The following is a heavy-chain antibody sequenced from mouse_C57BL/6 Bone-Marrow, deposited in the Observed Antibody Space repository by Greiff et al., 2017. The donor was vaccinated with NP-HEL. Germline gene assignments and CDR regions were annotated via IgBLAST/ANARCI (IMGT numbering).Heavy chain of an antibody. V-gene: IGHV10-1*01. CDR3: VRQGWAWFAY. CDR1: GFSFNTYA. D-gene: IGHD2-3*01. CDR2: IRSKSNNYAT. J-gene: IGHJ3*01. Sequence: EVQLQESGGGLVQPKGSLKLSCAASGFSFNTYAMNWVRQAPGKGLEWVARIRSKSNNYATYYADSVKDRFTISRDDSESMLYLQMNNLKTEDTAMYYCVRQGWAWFAYWGQGTLVTVSA.